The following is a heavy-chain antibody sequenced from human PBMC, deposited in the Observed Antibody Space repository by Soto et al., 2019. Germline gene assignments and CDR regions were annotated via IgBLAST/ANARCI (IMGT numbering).Heavy chain of an antibody. J-gene: IGHJ4*03. D-gene: IGHD2-15*01. CDR3: ARSCRVGSCYFIY. Sequence: QVQLLQSGAEVKEPGASVKVSCKTSGYTFTSYSMNWMRQAPGQGLEWMGWITTHNGKTNYAQNLQGRVTMTTDTSTRTAYMELRNLRSDDTAVYYCARSCRVGSCYFIYWGQGTLVTVSS. CDR2: ITTHNGKT. V-gene: IGHV1-18*01. CDR1: GYTFTSYS.